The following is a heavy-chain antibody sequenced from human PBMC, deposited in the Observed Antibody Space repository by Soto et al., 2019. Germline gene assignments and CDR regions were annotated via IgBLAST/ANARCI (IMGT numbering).Heavy chain of an antibody. J-gene: IGHJ4*02. V-gene: IGHV4-31*03. CDR1: GGSIRRSDYY. Sequence: QLQLQESGPGLVKPSQTLSLTCTVSGGSIRRSDYYWSWVRQLPGRGLEWIAYIYYSGSTFYNPSLMSRLAISVDTSRNQFSLSPTSVTAADTVVYYCARLESVTRSLGYFDYWGQGIRVTVTS. CDR3: ARLESVTRSLGYFDY. D-gene: IGHD7-27*01. CDR2: IYYSGST.